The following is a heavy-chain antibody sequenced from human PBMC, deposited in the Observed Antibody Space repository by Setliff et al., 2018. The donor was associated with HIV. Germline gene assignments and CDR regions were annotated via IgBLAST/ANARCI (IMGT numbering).Heavy chain of an antibody. D-gene: IGHD3-10*01. V-gene: IGHV1-18*01. CDR3: ARATSGTILDY. CDR2: ISPFNGNT. J-gene: IGHJ4*02. Sequence: ASVKVSCKASGYTLSTYLIAWVRQAPGQGLEWMGWISPFNGNTNYAQKLQGRVTVTSDKSTSTAYLELRSLRSDDTAIYYCARATSGTILDYWGQGTLVTAPQ. CDR1: GYTLSTYL.